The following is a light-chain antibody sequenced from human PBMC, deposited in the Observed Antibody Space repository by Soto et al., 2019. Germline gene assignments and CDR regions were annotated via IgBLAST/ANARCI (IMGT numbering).Light chain of an antibody. CDR2: DVT. CDR1: XXXXGAYNY. CDR3: GSYTITSTLMI. J-gene: IGLJ2*01. Sequence: QSALTQPASVSXSXXXSXXXXXXXXXXXXGAYNYVSWYQHLPGKAPEVIIYDVTNRPSGVSSRFSGSKSGTTASLTISGLQAEDEANYYCGSYTITSTLMIFGGGTKVTVL. V-gene: IGLV2-14*03.